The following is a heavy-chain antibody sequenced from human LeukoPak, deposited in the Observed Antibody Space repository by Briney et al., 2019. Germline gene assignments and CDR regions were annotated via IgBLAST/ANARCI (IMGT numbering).Heavy chain of an antibody. CDR1: GYTFTGYS. Sequence: ASVKVSCKASGYTFTGYSMHSVRPAPRQGVEWMGWINLNRGGTKYAQKFQGRATMTRYTSISTAYIDLSRLRSDDTAVYYCARDPGGTGTITGDDDGGQGTLVTVSS. J-gene: IGHJ4*02. CDR2: INLNRGGT. D-gene: IGHD1-1*01. V-gene: IGHV1-2*02. CDR3: ARDPGGTGTITGDDD.